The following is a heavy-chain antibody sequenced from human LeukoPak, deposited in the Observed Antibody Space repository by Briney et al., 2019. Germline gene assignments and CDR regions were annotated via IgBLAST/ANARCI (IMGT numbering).Heavy chain of an antibody. CDR3: AKASARGAIFDY. CDR2: IWYDGSNK. J-gene: IGHJ4*02. V-gene: IGHV3-33*06. CDR1: GFTFSSYG. D-gene: IGHD3-16*01. Sequence: GGSLRLSCAASGFTFSSYGMHWVRQAPGKGLEWVAVIWYDGSNKYYADSVKGRFTISRDNSKNTLYLQMNSLRAEDTAVYYCAKASARGAIFDYWGQGTLVTVSS.